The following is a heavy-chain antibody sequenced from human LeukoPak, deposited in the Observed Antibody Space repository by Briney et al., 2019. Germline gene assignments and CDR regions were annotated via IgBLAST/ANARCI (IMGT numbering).Heavy chain of an antibody. Sequence: GGSLRLSCAASGFTFSSYAMSWVRQAPGKGLEGVSAISGSGGSTYYADSVKGRFTISRDNSKNTLYLQMNSLRAEDTAVYYCAKDLDQYSSSWYNWFDPWGQGTLVTVSS. CDR2: ISGSGGST. J-gene: IGHJ5*02. CDR1: GFTFSSYA. CDR3: AKDLDQYSSSWYNWFDP. D-gene: IGHD6-13*01. V-gene: IGHV3-23*01.